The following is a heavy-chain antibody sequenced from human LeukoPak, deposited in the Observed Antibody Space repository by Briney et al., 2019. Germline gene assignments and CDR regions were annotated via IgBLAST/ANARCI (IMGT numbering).Heavy chain of an antibody. CDR2: INPSGGST. CDR1: GYTFTSYY. J-gene: IGHJ4*02. Sequence: ASVKVSCKASGYTFTSYYMHWVRQAPGQGLEWMGIINPSGGSTSYAQKFQGRVTVTRDTSSSTVHMELSSLRSEDTAVYYCARDPYYYDSSGYYHDWGQGTLVTVSP. D-gene: IGHD3-22*01. V-gene: IGHV1-46*03. CDR3: ARDPYYYDSSGYYHD.